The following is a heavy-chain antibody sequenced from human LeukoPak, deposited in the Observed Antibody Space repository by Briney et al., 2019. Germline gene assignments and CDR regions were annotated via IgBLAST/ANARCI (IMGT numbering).Heavy chain of an antibody. D-gene: IGHD3-22*01. J-gene: IGHJ4*02. CDR3: ARAGPLNYYDSSGYPDY. CDR1: GGSVSSGSYY. V-gene: IGHV4-61*01. Sequence: PSETLSLTCTVSGGSVSSGSYYWSWIRQPPGKGLEWIGYIYYSGSTNYNLSLKSRVTISVDTSKNQFSLKLSSVTAADTAVYYCARAGPLNYYDSSGYPDYWGQGTLVTVSS. CDR2: IYYSGST.